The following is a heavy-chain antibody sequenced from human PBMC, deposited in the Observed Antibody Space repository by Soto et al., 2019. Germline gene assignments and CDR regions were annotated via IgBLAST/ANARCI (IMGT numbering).Heavy chain of an antibody. CDR3: AKPQIAMHYYYGMEV. CDR1: GYTFTSFY. V-gene: IGHV1-46*01. Sequence: QVQMVQSWAEVKKPGASVKVSCKASGYTFTSFYMHWVRQAPGQGLEWMGIINPSGTTTDYAQKFQGRVTMTRDTSTSTYYMELSSLTSEDTAVYYCAKPQIAMHYYYGMEVWGQGTAVTVSS. CDR2: INPSGTTT. J-gene: IGHJ6*02.